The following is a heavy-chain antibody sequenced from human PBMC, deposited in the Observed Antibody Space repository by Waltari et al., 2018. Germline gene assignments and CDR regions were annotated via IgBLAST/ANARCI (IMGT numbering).Heavy chain of an antibody. J-gene: IGHJ5*02. CDR2: IHPTDSYP. CDR3: ARLYNTNPSFRENWFDP. D-gene: IGHD1-20*01. V-gene: IGHV5-10-1*03. CDR1: GYSFTSYW. Sequence: EVQLVQSGAEVKKPGESLRISCKGSGYSFTSYWINWVRQMPGKGLEWMGRIHPTDSYPKYSPSAQGHVTISADKSISTAYLQWSSLKASDTAMYYCARLYNTNPSFRENWFDPWGQGTLVTVSS.